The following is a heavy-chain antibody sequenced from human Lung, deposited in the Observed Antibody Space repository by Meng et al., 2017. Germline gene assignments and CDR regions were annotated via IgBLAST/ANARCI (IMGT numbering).Heavy chain of an antibody. J-gene: IGHJ4*02. V-gene: IGHV4-4*07. CDR3: ARGGMYYDILTGYYSRGNYFDY. D-gene: IGHD3-9*01. Sequence: SETLSLTCSVSGGSISTYYWSWIRQPPGKGLEWIGRIYTSGSTNYNPSLKSRVTISVDTSKNQFSLKLSSVTTADTAVYYCARGGMYYDILTGYYSRGNYFDYWGQGTLVTVSS. CDR1: GGSISTYY. CDR2: IYTSGST.